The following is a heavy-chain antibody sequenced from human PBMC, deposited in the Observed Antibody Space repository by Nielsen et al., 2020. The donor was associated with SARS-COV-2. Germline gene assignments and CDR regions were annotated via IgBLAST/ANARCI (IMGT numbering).Heavy chain of an antibody. Sequence: GESLKISCAASGFTFSSYAMHWVRQAPGKGLEWVAVIWYDGGNECYADSVKGRFTISRDNSKNTLYVQMNSLRAEDTAVYFCAKGSVYMEYFDHWGQGTLVTVSS. CDR1: GFTFSSYA. CDR3: AKGSVYMEYFDH. J-gene: IGHJ1*01. D-gene: IGHD5-18*01. V-gene: IGHV3-33*06. CDR2: IWYDGGNE.